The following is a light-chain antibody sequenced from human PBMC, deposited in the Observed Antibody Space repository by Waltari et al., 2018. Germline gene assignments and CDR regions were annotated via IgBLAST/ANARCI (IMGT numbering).Light chain of an antibody. Sequence: QSALTQPASVSGSPGQSITIPCGGSGNHVGGYNFVSWYQQQPGKAPKVIIYDVNNPPAAISSRFSCSKSDNTASLTISDLQTEDEADYYCGSYVNTRVLVVFGSGTKLTVL. V-gene: IGLV2-14*03. J-gene: IGLJ1*01. CDR1: GNHVGGYNF. CDR2: DVN. CDR3: GSYVNTRVLVV.